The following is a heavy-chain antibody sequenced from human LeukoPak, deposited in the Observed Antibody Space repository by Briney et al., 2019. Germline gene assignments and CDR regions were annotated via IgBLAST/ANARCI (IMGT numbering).Heavy chain of an antibody. CDR1: GYTFTSYG. J-gene: IGHJ4*02. Sequence: ASVKVSCKASGYTFTSYGISWVRQAPGQGLEWMGWISAYNGNTNYAQKLQGRVTMTTDTSTSTAYMELRSLRSDDTALYYCARDQWSYYGSRSYYDLDYWGQGTLVTVSS. CDR3: ARDQWSYYGSRSYYDLDY. CDR2: ISAYNGNT. D-gene: IGHD3-10*01. V-gene: IGHV1-18*01.